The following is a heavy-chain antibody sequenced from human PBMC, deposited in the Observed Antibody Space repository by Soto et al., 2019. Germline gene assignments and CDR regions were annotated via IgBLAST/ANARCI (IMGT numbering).Heavy chain of an antibody. J-gene: IGHJ6*02. CDR1: GFTFSNYG. CDR2: ICYDGSNE. Sequence: GGSLRLSCAASGFTFSNYGMHWVRQAPGEGLEWVAVICYDGSNEYYADSVKGRFTISRDNSKNTPYLQMNGLRAEDTAVYYCARDDIPGRAVAIYGMDIWGQGTTVTVSS. V-gene: IGHV3-33*01. CDR3: ARDDIPGRAVAIYGMDI. D-gene: IGHD6-19*01.